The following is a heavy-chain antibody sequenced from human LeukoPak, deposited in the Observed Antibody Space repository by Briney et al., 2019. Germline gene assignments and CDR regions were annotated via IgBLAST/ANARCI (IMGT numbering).Heavy chain of an antibody. D-gene: IGHD2-2*01. CDR2: IWYDGSNK. J-gene: IGHJ4*02. V-gene: IGHV3-33*01. CDR3: ARGAIAKGFDY. Sequence: PGGSLRLSCAASGFTFSSYGMHWVRQAPGKGLEWVAVIWYDGSNKYYADSVKGRFTISRDNSKNTLYLQMNSLRAEDTAVYYCARGAIAKGFDYWGQGTLVTVSS. CDR1: GFTFSSYG.